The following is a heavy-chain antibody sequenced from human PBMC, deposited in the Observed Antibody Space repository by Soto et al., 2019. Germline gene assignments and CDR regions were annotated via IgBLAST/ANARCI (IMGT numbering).Heavy chain of an antibody. CDR2: ISGSGGST. D-gene: IGHD6-19*01. V-gene: IGHV3-23*01. CDR3: AKDKSSSGWYSNWFDP. CDR1: GFTFSSYA. J-gene: IGHJ5*02. Sequence: EVQLLESGGGLVQPGGSLRFSCAASGFTFSSYAMSWVRQAPGKGLEWVSAISGSGGSTYYADSVKGRFTISRDNSKNTLYLQMNSLRAEDTAVYYCAKDKSSSGWYSNWFDPWGQGTLVTVSS.